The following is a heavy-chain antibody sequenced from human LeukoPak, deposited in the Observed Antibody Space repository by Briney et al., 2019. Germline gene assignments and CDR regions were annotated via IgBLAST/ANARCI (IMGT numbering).Heavy chain of an antibody. CDR3: AKPRARDCSGGSCSHDAFDI. J-gene: IGHJ3*02. CDR2: ISGSGGST. Sequence: PGGSLRLSCAASGFTFSSYAMSWVRQAPGKGLEWVSAISGSGGSTYYADSVKGRFTISRDNSKNTLYLQMNSLRAEDTAVYYCAKPRARDCSGGSCSHDAFDIWGQGTMVTVSS. CDR1: GFTFSSYA. D-gene: IGHD2-15*01. V-gene: IGHV3-23*01.